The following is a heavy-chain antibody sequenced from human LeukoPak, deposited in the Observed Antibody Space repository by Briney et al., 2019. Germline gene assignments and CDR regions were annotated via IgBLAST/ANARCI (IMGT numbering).Heavy chain of an antibody. D-gene: IGHD2-15*01. J-gene: IGHJ6*04. CDR1: GFTFDNNW. Sequence: PGGSLRLSCAASGFTFDNNWMTWVRQAPGKGLEWVANIKRDGSENNYLDSVKGRFTISRDNAKNSLYLQMNSLRVEDTAVYYCARLLSVDVWGKGTTVIASS. CDR2: IKRDGSEN. V-gene: IGHV3-7*01. CDR3: ARLLSVDV.